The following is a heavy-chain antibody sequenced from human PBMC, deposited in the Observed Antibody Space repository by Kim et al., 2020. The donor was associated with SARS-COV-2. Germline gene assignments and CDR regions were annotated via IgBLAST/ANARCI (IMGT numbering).Heavy chain of an antibody. V-gene: IGHV1-46*01. D-gene: IGHD3-16*02. J-gene: IGHJ4*02. Sequence: QGRVTMTRDTSTSTVYMELSSLRSEDTAVYYCARSATFGGVIVMDPYFDYWGQGTLVTVSS. CDR3: ARSATFGGVIVMDPYFDY.